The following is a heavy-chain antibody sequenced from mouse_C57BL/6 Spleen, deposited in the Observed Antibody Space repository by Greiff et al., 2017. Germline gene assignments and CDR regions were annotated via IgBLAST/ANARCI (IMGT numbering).Heavy chain of an antibody. Sequence: QVHVKQPGTELVKPGASVTLSCKASGYTFTSYWMHWVKQRPGQGLEWIGNINPSNGGTNYNEKFKSKATLTVDKSSSIAYMQLSSLTSEDSAVYYCARNWGPGSSYWGQGTLVTVSA. CDR2: INPSNGGT. D-gene: IGHD1-1*01. J-gene: IGHJ3*01. V-gene: IGHV1-53*01. CDR3: ARNWGPGSSY. CDR1: GYTFTSYW.